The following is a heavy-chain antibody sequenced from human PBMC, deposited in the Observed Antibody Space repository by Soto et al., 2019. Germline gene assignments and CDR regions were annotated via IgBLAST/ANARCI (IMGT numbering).Heavy chain of an antibody. CDR1: GFTVSSNY. CDR3: ARADRDYYYGMDV. Sequence: LRLSCAASGFTVSSNYMSWVRQAPGKGLEWVSVIYSGGSTYYADSVKGRFTISRDNSKNTLYLQMNSLRAEDTAVYYCARADRDYYYGMDVWGQGTTVTVSS. CDR2: IYSGGST. V-gene: IGHV3-53*01. J-gene: IGHJ6*02.